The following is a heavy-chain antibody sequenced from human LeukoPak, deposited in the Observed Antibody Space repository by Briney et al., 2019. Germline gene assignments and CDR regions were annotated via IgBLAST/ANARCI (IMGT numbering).Heavy chain of an antibody. CDR1: GFRFSSHW. Sequence: SGGSLRLSCAASGFRFSSHWMSWVRQVPGKGPEWVAKINEDGSQKYYVDSVKGRFTISRDNAENSLSLHMNSRRAKDTAVYYCARDQGYCTSVSCRGDAFDVWGQGSMVSVSA. V-gene: IGHV3-7*01. CDR2: INEDGSQK. J-gene: IGHJ3*01. CDR3: ARDQGYCTSVSCRGDAFDV. D-gene: IGHD2-2*01.